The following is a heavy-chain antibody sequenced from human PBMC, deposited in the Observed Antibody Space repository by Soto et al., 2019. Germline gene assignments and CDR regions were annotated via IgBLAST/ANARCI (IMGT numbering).Heavy chain of an antibody. Sequence: ASVKVSCKASGGTFSSYTISWVRQAPGQGLEWMGRIIPILGIANYAQKFQGRVTITADKSTSTAYMGLSSLRSEDTAVYYCARDGLRCSGGSCLTYYYYYYGMDVWGQGTTVTVS. D-gene: IGHD2-15*01. CDR1: GGTFSSYT. J-gene: IGHJ6*02. CDR2: IIPILGIA. V-gene: IGHV1-69*04. CDR3: ARDGLRCSGGSCLTYYYYYYGMDV.